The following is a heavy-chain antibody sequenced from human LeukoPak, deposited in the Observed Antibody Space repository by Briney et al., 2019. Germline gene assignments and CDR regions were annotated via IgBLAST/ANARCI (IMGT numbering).Heavy chain of an antibody. CDR1: GGSISSSSYY. Sequence: SETLSLTCTVSGGSISSSSYYWGWIRQPPGKGLEWIGSIYYSGSTYYNPSLKSRVTISVDTSKNQFSLKLSSVTAADTAVYYCAAQEYYFDYWGQGTLVTVSS. CDR3: AAQEYYFDY. CDR2: IYYSGST. J-gene: IGHJ4*02. V-gene: IGHV4-39*07.